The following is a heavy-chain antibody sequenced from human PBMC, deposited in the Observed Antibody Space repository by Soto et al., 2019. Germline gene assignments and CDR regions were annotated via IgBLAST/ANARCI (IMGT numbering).Heavy chain of an antibody. CDR1: GYTFTGYY. D-gene: IGHD1-1*01. Sequence: ASVKVSCKASGYTFTGYYMHWVRQAPGQGLEWVGWINPNSGGTNYAQKFQGWVTMTRDTSISTAYMELSRLRSDDTAVYYCARDARADDAPIDSWGQGAVVTVSS. V-gene: IGHV1-2*04. CDR3: ARDARADDAPIDS. CDR2: INPNSGGT. J-gene: IGHJ5*01.